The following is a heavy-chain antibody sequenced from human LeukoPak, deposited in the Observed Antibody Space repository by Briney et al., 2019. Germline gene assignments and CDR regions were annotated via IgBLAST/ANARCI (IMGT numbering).Heavy chain of an antibody. CDR3: ARGKKSRIAAATFVVYYYYGMDV. CDR1: GFTFSDYY. D-gene: IGHD6-13*01. V-gene: IGHV3-11*01. J-gene: IGHJ6*02. CDR2: ISSSGSTI. Sequence: GGSLRLSCAASGFTFSDYYMSWIRQAPGKGLEWVSYISSSGSTIYYADSVKGRFTISRDNAKNSLYLQMNSLRDEDTAVYYCARGKKSRIAAATFVVYYYYGMDVWGQGTTVTVSS.